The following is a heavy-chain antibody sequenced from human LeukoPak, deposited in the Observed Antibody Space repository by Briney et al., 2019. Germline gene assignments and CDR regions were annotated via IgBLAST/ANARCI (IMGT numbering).Heavy chain of an antibody. CDR1: GFIFSNYW. J-gene: IGHJ4*02. CDR2: IDSDGRII. Sequence: PGGSLRLSCAASGFIFSNYWMHWVRQAPGKGLLWVSRIDSDGRIITYADSVKGRFTISRDNSKNTLYLQMNSLRADDTAVYYCVRGLGGYWGQGTLVTVSS. V-gene: IGHV3-74*01. D-gene: IGHD2-15*01. CDR3: VRGLGGY.